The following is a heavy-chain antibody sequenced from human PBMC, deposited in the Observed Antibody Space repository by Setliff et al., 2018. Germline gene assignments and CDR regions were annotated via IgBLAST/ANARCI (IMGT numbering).Heavy chain of an antibody. D-gene: IGHD2-8*01. CDR1: GGSISSGSYY. CDR3: ARDRQYCTSLSCLNSYFYYYAMDF. V-gene: IGHV4-61*02. J-gene: IGHJ6*02. Sequence: PSETLSLTCTVSGGSISSGSYYWSWIRQPAGKGLEWIGRIYTSGSTNYNPSLKSRVTISVDTSKNQFSLKLTSVTAADTAVYYCARDRQYCTSLSCLNSYFYYYAMDFWGQGTTVTVSS. CDR2: IYTSGST.